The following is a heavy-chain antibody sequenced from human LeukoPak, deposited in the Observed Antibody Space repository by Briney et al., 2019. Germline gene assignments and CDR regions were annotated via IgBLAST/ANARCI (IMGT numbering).Heavy chain of an antibody. D-gene: IGHD2-2*02. Sequence: ASVKVSCKASGYTFTGYYMHWVRQAPGQGLEWMGWINPNSGGTNYAQKFQGRVTMTRDTSISTAYMELSRLRSDDTAVYYCARNSWDQLLYVPKNWFDPWGQAPLVTVSS. V-gene: IGHV1-2*02. CDR2: INPNSGGT. CDR1: GYTFTGYY. CDR3: ARNSWDQLLYVPKNWFDP. J-gene: IGHJ5*02.